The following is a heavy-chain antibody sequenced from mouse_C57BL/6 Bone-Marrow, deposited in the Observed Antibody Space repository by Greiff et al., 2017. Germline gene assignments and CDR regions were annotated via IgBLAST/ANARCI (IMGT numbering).Heavy chain of an antibody. D-gene: IGHD2-4*01. CDR3: AFYYDYAWFAY. CDR2: IDPSDSET. CDR1: GYTFTSYW. J-gene: IGHJ3*01. V-gene: IGHV1-52*01. Sequence: QVQLQQPGAELVRPGSSVKLSCKASGYTFTSYWMHWVKQRPIQGLEWIGNIDPSDSETHYNQKFKDKATLTVDKSSSTAYMQLSSLTSEDSAVYYCAFYYDYAWFAYWGQGTLVIVSA.